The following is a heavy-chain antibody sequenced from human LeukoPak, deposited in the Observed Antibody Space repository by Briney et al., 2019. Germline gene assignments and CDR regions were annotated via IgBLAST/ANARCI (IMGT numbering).Heavy chain of an antibody. D-gene: IGHD3-3*01. CDR2: IKQDGSEK. CDR3: ARGVWALFAS. CDR1: GFTFSSYA. J-gene: IGHJ4*02. V-gene: IGHV3-7*01. Sequence: GSLRLSCAASGFTFSSYAMSWVRQAPGKGLEWVANIKQDGSEKNYVDSVKGRFTISRDNAKNSLILQMNSLRDEDTAVYYCARGVWALFASWGQGTLVSVSS.